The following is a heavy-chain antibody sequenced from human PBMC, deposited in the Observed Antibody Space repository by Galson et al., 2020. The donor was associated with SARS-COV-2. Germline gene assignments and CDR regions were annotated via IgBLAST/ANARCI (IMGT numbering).Heavy chain of an antibody. Sequence: GESLKISCAASGFTVSSNYMSWVRQAPGKGLEWVSVIYSGGSTYYADSVKGRFTISRDNSKNTLYLQMNSLRAEDTAVYYCARVWYDNYYDSKAMREDYYYYGMDVWGQGTTVTVSS. CDR3: ARVWYDNYYDSKAMREDYYYYGMDV. CDR2: IYSGGST. CDR1: GFTVSSNY. J-gene: IGHJ6*02. V-gene: IGHV3-53*01. D-gene: IGHD3-22*01.